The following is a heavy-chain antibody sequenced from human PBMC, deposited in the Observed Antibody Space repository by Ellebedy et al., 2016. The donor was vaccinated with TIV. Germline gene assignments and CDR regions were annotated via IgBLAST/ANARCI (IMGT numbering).Heavy chain of an antibody. V-gene: IGHV3-30*18. CDR3: AKDVTSHGGDSIDV. D-gene: IGHD4-23*01. J-gene: IGHJ3*01. CDR1: GFIFSTFG. CDR2: ISYDATDI. Sequence: GESLKISCAASGFIFSTFGIHWIRQAPGKGLEWVAVISYDATDIYYADSVKGRFTISRDNSKNMLYLQMNSLRLEDTAVYYCAKDVTSHGGDSIDVWGQGTMVAVSS.